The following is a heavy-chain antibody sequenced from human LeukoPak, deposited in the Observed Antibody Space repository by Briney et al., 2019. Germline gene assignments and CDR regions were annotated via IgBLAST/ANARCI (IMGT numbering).Heavy chain of an antibody. Sequence: GGSLRLSCTATGFTLRDYYMNWIRQAPGKGLEWVSYISTSGNTIYYADSVKGRFTISRDNPKNTLYLQMNSLRVEDTAVYFCAKRGVVIRVILVGFHKEAYYFDSWGQGALVTVSS. CDR1: GFTLRDYY. CDR2: ISTSGNTI. V-gene: IGHV3-11*01. CDR3: AKRGVVIRVILVGFHKEAYYFDS. D-gene: IGHD3-22*01. J-gene: IGHJ4*02.